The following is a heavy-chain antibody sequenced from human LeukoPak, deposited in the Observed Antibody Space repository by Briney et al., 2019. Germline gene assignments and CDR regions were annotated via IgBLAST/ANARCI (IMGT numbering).Heavy chain of an antibody. CDR1: GFTFSSYA. J-gene: IGHJ5*02. D-gene: IGHD3-16*02. V-gene: IGHV3-23*01. CDR2: ISGSGWST. CDR3: AKLDYDYVWGSYRYTDKNWFDP. Sequence: GGSLRLSCAASGFTFSSYAMSWVRQAPGKGLEWVSAISGSGWSTYYADSVKGRFTISRDNSKNTLYLQMNSLRAEDTAVYYCAKLDYDYVWGSYRYTDKNWFDPWGQGTLVTVSS.